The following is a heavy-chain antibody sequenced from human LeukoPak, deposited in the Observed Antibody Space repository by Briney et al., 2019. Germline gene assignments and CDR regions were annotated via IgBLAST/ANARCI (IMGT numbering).Heavy chain of an antibody. V-gene: IGHV1-2*02. Sequence: GASVKVSCKASGYTFTGYYMHWVRQAPGQGLEWMGWINPNSGGTNYAQKFQGRVTMTRDTSISTAYMELSRLRSDDTAVYYCARISYYDSSGYYWFDAFDIWGKGQWSPSLQ. J-gene: IGHJ3*02. CDR2: INPNSGGT. D-gene: IGHD3-22*01. CDR1: GYTFTGYY. CDR3: ARISYYDSSGYYWFDAFDI.